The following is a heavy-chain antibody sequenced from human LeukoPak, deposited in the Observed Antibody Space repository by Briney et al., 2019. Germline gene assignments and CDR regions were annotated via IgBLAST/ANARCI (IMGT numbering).Heavy chain of an antibody. Sequence: GGSQRLSCAASGFTFNTHWMRWVRQAPGKGLVWVSGINSDGSSTSYADSVKGRFTISRDNAKNTLFLQMNSLRADDTAVYYCARVAYSYGLLDYWGQGTLVTVSS. J-gene: IGHJ4*02. CDR3: ARVAYSYGLLDY. CDR2: INSDGSST. CDR1: GFTFNTHW. D-gene: IGHD2-15*01. V-gene: IGHV3-74*01.